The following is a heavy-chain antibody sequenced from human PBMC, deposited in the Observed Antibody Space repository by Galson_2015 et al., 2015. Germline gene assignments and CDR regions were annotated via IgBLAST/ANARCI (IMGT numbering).Heavy chain of an antibody. V-gene: IGHV3-15*01. CDR2: IKSKADDGTT. CDR1: GFTFSNAW. J-gene: IGHJ4*02. CDR3: HRGSAGPGEC. Sequence: SLRLSCAASGFTFSNAWMSWVHQAPGKGLEWVGRIKSKADDGTTDYAAPVKGRLTISRDDSKNTLYLQLNSLKTQGTAVYHCHRGSAGPGECWGQGSLVTVS. D-gene: IGHD6-19*01.